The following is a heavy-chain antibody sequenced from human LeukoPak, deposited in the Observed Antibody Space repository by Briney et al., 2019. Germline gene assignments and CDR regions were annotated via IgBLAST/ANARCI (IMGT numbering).Heavy chain of an antibody. D-gene: IGHD5-12*01. CDR1: GGSISSSSYY. V-gene: IGHV4-39*01. Sequence: SETLSLTCTVSGGSISSSSYYWGWIRQPPEKGLEWVGSIYYSGSTYYNPSLKSRVTISVDTSKNQFSLKLSSVTAADTAVYYCARLYGPVSGYVVYWGQGTLVTVSS. CDR3: ARLYGPVSGYVVY. J-gene: IGHJ4*02. CDR2: IYYSGST.